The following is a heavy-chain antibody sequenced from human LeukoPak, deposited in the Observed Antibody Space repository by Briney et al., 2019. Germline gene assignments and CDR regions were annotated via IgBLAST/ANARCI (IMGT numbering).Heavy chain of an antibody. J-gene: IGHJ3*02. D-gene: IGHD1-26*01. CDR2: INSDGSDT. V-gene: IGHV3-74*01. Sequence: GGSLTLSCAASGFTFSRYWMHWVRQAPGKGPVWVSRINSDGSDTSYADSVKGRFTVSRDNAKNSLYLQMNSLRAEDTAVYYCARARTRYSGSYGGAFDIWGQGTMVTVSS. CDR3: ARARTRYSGSYGGAFDI. CDR1: GFTFSRYW.